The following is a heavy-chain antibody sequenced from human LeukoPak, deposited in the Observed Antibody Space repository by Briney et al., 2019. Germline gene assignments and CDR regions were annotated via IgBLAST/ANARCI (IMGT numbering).Heavy chain of an antibody. V-gene: IGHV1-46*01. D-gene: IGHD4-17*01. CDR3: ARVTTVILYYFDY. CDR1: GYTFTSYY. CDR2: INPSAGST. Sequence: GASVKVSCRASGYTFTSYYMHWVRQAPGQGLEWVGIINPSAGSTSYAQKFQGRVTMTRDTSISTAYMELSRLRSDDTAVYYCARVTTVILYYFDYWGQGTLVTVSS. J-gene: IGHJ4*02.